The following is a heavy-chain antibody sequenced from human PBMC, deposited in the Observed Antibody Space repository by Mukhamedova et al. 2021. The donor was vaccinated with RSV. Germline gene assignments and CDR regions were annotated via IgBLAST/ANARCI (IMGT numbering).Heavy chain of an antibody. CDR3: ARVKRITMIVVVIDTRGY. V-gene: IGHV3-47*02. J-gene: IGHJ4*02. Sequence: DSVMGRFTISRDNAKKSLYLQMNSLIAEDMAVYYCARVKRITMIVVVIDTRGYWGQGTLVTVSS. D-gene: IGHD3-22*01.